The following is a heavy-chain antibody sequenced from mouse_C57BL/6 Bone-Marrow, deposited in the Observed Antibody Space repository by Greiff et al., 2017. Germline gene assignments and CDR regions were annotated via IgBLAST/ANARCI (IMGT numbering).Heavy chain of an antibody. J-gene: IGHJ3*01. CDR3: AGDYGSAWVAD. Sequence: QVQLQQPGAELVMPGASVKLSCKASGYTFTSYWMHWVKQRPGQGLEWIGEIDPSDSYTNYNQKFKGKSTLTVDKSSSTAYMQLSSLTSEDSAVYYCAGDYGSAWVADWRQGTLVTVSA. CDR1: GYTFTSYW. V-gene: IGHV1-69*01. CDR2: IDPSDSYT. D-gene: IGHD1-1*01.